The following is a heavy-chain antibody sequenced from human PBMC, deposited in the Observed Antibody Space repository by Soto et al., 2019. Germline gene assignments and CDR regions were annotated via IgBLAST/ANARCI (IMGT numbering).Heavy chain of an antibody. CDR2: IRSKANSYAT. V-gene: IGHV3-73*01. CDR1: GFTFSGSA. J-gene: IGHJ3*02. Sequence: EVQLVESGGGLVQPGGSLKLSCAASGFTFSGSAMHWVRQASGKGLEWVGRIRSKANSYATAYAASVKGRFTISRDDSKNTAYLQMNSLKTEDTAVYYCTSGREIQWLLNAFDIWGQGTMVTVSS. CDR3: TSGREIQWLLNAFDI. D-gene: IGHD5-12*01.